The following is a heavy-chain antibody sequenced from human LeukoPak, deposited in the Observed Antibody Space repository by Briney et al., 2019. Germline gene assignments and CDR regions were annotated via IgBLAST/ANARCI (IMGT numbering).Heavy chain of an antibody. CDR3: ARELGLVGATPSDY. D-gene: IGHD1-26*01. J-gene: IGHJ4*02. V-gene: IGHV3-23*01. Sequence: GGSLRLSCAASGFTFSSYAMSWVRQAPGKGLEWVSAISGSGGSTYYADSVKGRFTISRDNAKNSLYLQMNSLRAEDTAVYYCARELGLVGATPSDYWGQGTLVTVSS. CDR1: GFTFSSYA. CDR2: ISGSGGST.